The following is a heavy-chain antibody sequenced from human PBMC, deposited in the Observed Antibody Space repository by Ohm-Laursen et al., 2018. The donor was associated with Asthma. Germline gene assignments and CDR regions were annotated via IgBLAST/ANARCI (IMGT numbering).Heavy chain of an antibody. J-gene: IGHJ6*02. CDR2: ISYDGSNK. CDR3: AKDSTRFSGYYYYGMDV. V-gene: IGHV3-30*18. CDR1: GFTFSSYG. Sequence: SSLRLSCTASGFTFSSYGMHWVRQAPGKGLEWVAVISYDGSNKYYADSVKGRFTISRDNSKNTLYLQMNSLRAEDTAVYYCAKDSTRFSGYYYYGMDVWGQGTTVTVSS. D-gene: IGHD3-3*01.